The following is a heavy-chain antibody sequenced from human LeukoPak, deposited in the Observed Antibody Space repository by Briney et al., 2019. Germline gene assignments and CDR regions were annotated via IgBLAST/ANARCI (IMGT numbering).Heavy chain of an antibody. Sequence: GGSLRLSCAASGFTFSSYGMHWVRQAPGKGLEWVAFIRYDGSNKYYADSVKGRFTISRDNSKNTLYLQMNSLRAEDTAVYYCARVRHPYCSGGSCYGDAFDIWGQGTMVTVSS. CDR2: IRYDGSNK. J-gene: IGHJ3*02. D-gene: IGHD2-15*01. CDR3: ARVRHPYCSGGSCYGDAFDI. CDR1: GFTFSSYG. V-gene: IGHV3-30*02.